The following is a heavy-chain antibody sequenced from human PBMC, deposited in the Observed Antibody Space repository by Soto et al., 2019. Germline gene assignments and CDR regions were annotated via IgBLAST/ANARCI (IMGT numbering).Heavy chain of an antibody. J-gene: IGHJ6*02. D-gene: IGHD2-2*01. CDR3: ASFQLRGDYYYGMDV. V-gene: IGHV5-10-1*01. Sequence: PGESLKISCKGSGYSFTSYWISWVRQMPGKGLEWMGRIDPSDSYTNYSPSFQGHVTISADKSISTAYLQWSSLKASDTAMYYCASFQLRGDYYYGMDVWGQGTTVIVSS. CDR2: IDPSDSYT. CDR1: GYSFTSYW.